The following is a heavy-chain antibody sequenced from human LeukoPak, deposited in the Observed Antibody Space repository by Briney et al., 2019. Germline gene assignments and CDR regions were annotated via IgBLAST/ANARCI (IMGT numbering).Heavy chain of an antibody. V-gene: IGHV3-23*01. Sequence: QTGGSLRLSCAASGFTFSSYAMSWVRQAPGKGLEWVSAISGSGGSTYYADSVKGRFTISRDNAKNTLYLQMNSLRAEDTAVYYCARVPYYDFWSGSPTPKYGMDVWGQGTTVTVSS. D-gene: IGHD3-3*01. CDR1: GFTFSSYA. CDR3: ARVPYYDFWSGSPTPKYGMDV. CDR2: ISGSGGST. J-gene: IGHJ6*02.